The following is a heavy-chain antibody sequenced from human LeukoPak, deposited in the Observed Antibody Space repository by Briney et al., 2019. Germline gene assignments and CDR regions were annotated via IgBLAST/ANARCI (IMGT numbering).Heavy chain of an antibody. CDR3: AKRGPAGAGKSPDYFDY. V-gene: IGHV3-23*01. Sequence: PGGSLRLSCAASGFTFTSYVMSWVRQAPGKGLEWVSAISGSGGSTYYADSVKGRFTISRDNSKNTPYLQMNSLRADDTAVYYCAKRGPAGAGKSPDYFDYWGQGTLVTVSS. D-gene: IGHD6-19*01. CDR2: ISGSGGST. J-gene: IGHJ4*02. CDR1: GFTFTSYV.